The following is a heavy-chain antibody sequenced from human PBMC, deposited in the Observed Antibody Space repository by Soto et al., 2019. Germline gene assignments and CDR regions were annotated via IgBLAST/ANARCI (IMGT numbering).Heavy chain of an antibody. J-gene: IGHJ4*02. V-gene: IGHV3-15*01. CDR3: TTDDWKPPSNFDY. CDR2: IKSKTDGGTT. CDR1: GFTFSNAW. D-gene: IGHD1-1*01. Sequence: GGSLRLSCAASGFTFSNAWMSWVRQAPGKGLEWVGRIKSKTDGGTTDYAAPVKVRFTISRDDSKYTLYLQMNSLKTVDTAVYYCTTDDWKPPSNFDYWGQGTLVTVSS.